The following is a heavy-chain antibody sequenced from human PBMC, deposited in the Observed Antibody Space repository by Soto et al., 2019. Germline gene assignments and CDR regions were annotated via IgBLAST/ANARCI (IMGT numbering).Heavy chain of an antibody. Sequence: QVQLVQSGAEVKKPGSSVKVSCKASGGTFSSYAISWVRQAPGQGLEWMGGIIPIFGTANYAQKFQGRVTITADESTSTAYMARSSLRSEGTAVYYCAKVGGMITCGGVVTPAGYFDHWGQGTLVTVSS. V-gene: IGHV1-69*01. J-gene: IGHJ4*02. CDR3: AKVGGMITCGGVVTPAGYFDH. CDR2: IIPIFGTA. D-gene: IGHD3-16*01. CDR1: GGTFSSYA.